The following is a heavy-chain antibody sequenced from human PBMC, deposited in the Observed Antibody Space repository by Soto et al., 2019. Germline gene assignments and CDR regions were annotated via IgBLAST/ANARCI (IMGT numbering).Heavy chain of an antibody. D-gene: IGHD6-19*01. CDR2: IYYSGST. CDR3: ARGGSGWYEVVEN. CDR1: GGSISSGDYY. Sequence: QVQLQESGPGLVKPSQTLSLTCTVSGGSISSGDYYWSWIRQPPGKGLEWIGYIYYSGSTYYNPSLKSRVTIAVDTSKNQFSLKLSSVTAADTAVYYCARGGSGWYEVVENWGQGTLVTVSS. J-gene: IGHJ4*02. V-gene: IGHV4-30-4*01.